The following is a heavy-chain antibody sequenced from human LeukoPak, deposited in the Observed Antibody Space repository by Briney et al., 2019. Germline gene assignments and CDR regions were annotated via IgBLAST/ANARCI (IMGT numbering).Heavy chain of an antibody. CDR2: ISSSGSTI. CDR1: GFTFSTYE. V-gene: IGHV3-48*03. D-gene: IGHD3-10*02. Sequence: GGSLRLSCAASGFTFSTYEMNWVRQAPGKGLEWVSYISSSGSTIYYADSVKGRFTISRDNAKNSLYLQMNSLRAEDTAVYYCAELGITMIGGVWGKGTTVTISS. CDR3: AELGITMIGGV. J-gene: IGHJ6*04.